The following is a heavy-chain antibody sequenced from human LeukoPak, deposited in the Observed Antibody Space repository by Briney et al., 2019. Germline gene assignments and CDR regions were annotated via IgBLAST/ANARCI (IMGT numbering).Heavy chain of an antibody. V-gene: IGHV3-23*01. CDR2: ISGSGRGSTT. Sequence: GGSLRLSCAASGFTFSSYALSWVRQAPGKGLEWVSNISGSGRGSTTYYADSVKGRFTISRDNSKNTLYLQMNSLRADDTAVYYCAKSGLNRFDFWGQGTLVTVSS. CDR1: GFTFSSYA. D-gene: IGHD2-15*01. J-gene: IGHJ4*02. CDR3: AKSGLNRFDF.